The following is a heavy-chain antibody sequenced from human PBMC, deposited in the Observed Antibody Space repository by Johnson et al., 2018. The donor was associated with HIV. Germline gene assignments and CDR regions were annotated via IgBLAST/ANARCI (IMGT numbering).Heavy chain of an antibody. J-gene: IGHJ3*02. Sequence: VQLVESGGGLVQPGGSLRLSCAASGFTFGTYWMSWVRQAPGKGLEWVTNIKEDGSEKYYVDSVRGRFTISRDNSKNTLYLQMNSLRAEDTAVYYCAKDYGDYGVVRDAFDIWGQGTVVTVSS. D-gene: IGHD4-17*01. CDR3: AKDYGDYGVVRDAFDI. CDR2: IKEDGSEK. CDR1: GFTFGTYW. V-gene: IGHV3-7*05.